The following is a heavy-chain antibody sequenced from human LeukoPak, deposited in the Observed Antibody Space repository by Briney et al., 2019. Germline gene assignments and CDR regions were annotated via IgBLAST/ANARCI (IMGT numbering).Heavy chain of an antibody. V-gene: IGHV4-38-2*01. CDR1: GYSISSGYY. Sequence: SETLSLTCAVPGYSISSGYYWGWIRQPPGRGLEWIGFIYHTGNTYYNPSFKSRVIISVDTSTNQFSLKLSSVTAADTAVYHCARGDRGSGWPFDYWGQGTLVTVSS. D-gene: IGHD6-19*01. CDR3: ARGDRGSGWPFDY. CDR2: IYHTGNT. J-gene: IGHJ4*02.